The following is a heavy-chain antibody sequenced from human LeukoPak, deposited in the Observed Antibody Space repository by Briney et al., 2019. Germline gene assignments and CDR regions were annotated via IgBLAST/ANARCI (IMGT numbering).Heavy chain of an antibody. J-gene: IGHJ5*02. CDR1: GFIFSNAW. CDR2: INHSGST. Sequence: GSLRLSCAASGFIFSNAWMTWIRQPPGKGLEWIGEINHSGSTNYNPSLKSRVTISVDTSKNQFSLKLSSVSAADTAVYYCARGFPGIAAAGPNLGWFDPWGQGTLVTVSS. D-gene: IGHD6-13*01. CDR3: ARGFPGIAAAGPNLGWFDP. V-gene: IGHV4-34*01.